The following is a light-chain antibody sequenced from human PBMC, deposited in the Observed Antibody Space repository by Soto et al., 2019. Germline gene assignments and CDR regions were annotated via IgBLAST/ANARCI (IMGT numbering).Light chain of an antibody. J-gene: IGKJ1*01. Sequence: EIVMTQSPATLSLSPGQRATLSCRASQSVSSKLAWYQQRPGQAPRLLIYSASTRATGTPARFSGSGSGTEFTLTISSLQSEDFAVYYCHQYNHWLTWTFGQGTKVDIK. CDR3: HQYNHWLTWT. CDR1: QSVSSK. V-gene: IGKV3-15*01. CDR2: SAS.